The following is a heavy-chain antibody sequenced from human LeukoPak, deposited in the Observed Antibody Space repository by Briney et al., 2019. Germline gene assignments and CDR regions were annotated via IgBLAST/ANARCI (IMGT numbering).Heavy chain of an antibody. J-gene: IGHJ6*03. D-gene: IGHD5-18*01. V-gene: IGHV3-53*01. CDR1: GVPVRSTY. CDR3: VADSSTYGYYYHHMDV. Sequence: GSLRLSFAASGVPVRSTYMSWVRPAPGKGLEWVSVFFSGGSTYYSDSVRGRFTISRDESKNTVFLQMNSLRPEDTALYHCVADSSTYGYYYHHMDVWGKGTTVTVSS. CDR2: FFSGGST.